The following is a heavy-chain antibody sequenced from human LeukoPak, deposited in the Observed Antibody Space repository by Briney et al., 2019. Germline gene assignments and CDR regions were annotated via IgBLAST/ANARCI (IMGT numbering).Heavy chain of an antibody. CDR1: GFTFSSYS. CDR3: ARDRAVVLPAAIDY. Sequence: GGSLRLSCAASGFTFSSYSMHWVRQAPGKGLEWVAVISYDGNNEYYADSVKGRFTISRYNSKKTLHLQMNSLRAEDTAMYYCARDRAVVLPAAIDYWGQGTLVTVSS. V-gene: IGHV3-30-3*01. J-gene: IGHJ4*02. D-gene: IGHD2-2*01. CDR2: ISYDGNNE.